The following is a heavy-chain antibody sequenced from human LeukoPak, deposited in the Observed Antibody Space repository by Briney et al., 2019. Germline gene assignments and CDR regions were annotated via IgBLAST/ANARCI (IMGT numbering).Heavy chain of an antibody. D-gene: IGHD2-8*01. Sequence: GGSLRLSCAASGFTFSSYSMDWVRQAPGKGLEWVAFIRYDGSNKYYADSVKGRFTISRDNSKNTLSLQMNSLRPEDTAVYYCAKDPQDYRYCTNGVCYVSGWDYWGQGTPVTVSS. CDR1: GFTFSSYS. V-gene: IGHV3-30*02. CDR3: AKDPQDYRYCTNGVCYVSGWDY. CDR2: IRYDGSNK. J-gene: IGHJ4*02.